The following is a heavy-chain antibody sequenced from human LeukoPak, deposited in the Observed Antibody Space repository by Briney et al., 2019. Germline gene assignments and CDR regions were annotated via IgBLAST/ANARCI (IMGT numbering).Heavy chain of an antibody. V-gene: IGHV3-74*01. J-gene: IGHJ4*01. D-gene: IGHD4-23*01. CDR1: GFTFSNYW. CDR2: INSDGSST. Sequence: GGSLRLSCAASGFTFSNYWMHWVRQAPGKGLMWVSRINSDGSSTSYADSVKGRFTISRDNAKNSLYLQMNSLRPEDTALYYCSTGPRSLPYWGPGTLVTVSS. CDR3: STGPRSLPY.